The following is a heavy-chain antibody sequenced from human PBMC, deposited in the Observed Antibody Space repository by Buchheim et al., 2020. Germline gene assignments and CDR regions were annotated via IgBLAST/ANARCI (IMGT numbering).Heavy chain of an antibody. J-gene: IGHJ5*02. CDR3: ARGERVVVPAVWWSDR. D-gene: IGHD2-2*01. CDR2: IDPSDSYT. V-gene: IGHV5-10-1*03. CDR1: GYSFTSYW. Sequence: EVQLVQSGAKVKKPGASLRISCRGSGYSFTSYWISWVRQMPGKGLEWMGRIDPSDSYTNYSPSFQGPVTISADKSISTAYLQCSSMKASHTAMYYCARGERVVVPAVWWSDRWRHGTL.